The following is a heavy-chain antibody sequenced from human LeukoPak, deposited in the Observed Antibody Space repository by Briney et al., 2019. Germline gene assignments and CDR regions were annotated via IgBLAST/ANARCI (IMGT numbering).Heavy chain of an antibody. CDR1: GVSFSGYY. J-gene: IGHJ4*02. Sequence: SETLSLTCAASGVSFSGYYWSWIRQSPGKGLEWIGDIHHSGTTNYNPSLKSRVTMSVDTSKNQFSLKLSSVTAADTAVYYCARDRYYYESSGYYRYWDYWGQGTLVTVSS. CDR2: IHHSGTT. CDR3: ARDRYYYESSGYYRYWDY. V-gene: IGHV4-34*01. D-gene: IGHD3-22*01.